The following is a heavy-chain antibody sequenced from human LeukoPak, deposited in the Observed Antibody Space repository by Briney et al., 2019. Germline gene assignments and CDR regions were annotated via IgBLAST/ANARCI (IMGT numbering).Heavy chain of an antibody. D-gene: IGHD2-2*01. V-gene: IGHV1-18*01. J-gene: IGHJ6*02. CDR1: GYTFTSYG. CDR3: ARVGCSSTSCSLDYYYGMDV. Sequence: GASVKVSCKASGYTFTSYGISWVRQAPGQGLEWMGWISAYNGNTNYAQKLQGRVTMTTDTSTSTAYMELRSLRSDDTAVYYCARVGCSSTSCSLDYYYGMDVWGQGTTVTVSS. CDR2: ISAYNGNT.